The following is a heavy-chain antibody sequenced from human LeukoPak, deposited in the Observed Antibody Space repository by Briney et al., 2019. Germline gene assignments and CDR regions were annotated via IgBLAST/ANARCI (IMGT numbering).Heavy chain of an antibody. Sequence: ASVKVSCKASGGTFSSYAISWVRQAPGQGLEWMGWINPNSGGTNYAQKFQGRVTMTRDTSISTAYMELSRLRSDDTAVYYCARDEGVFWFDPWGQGTLVTVSS. CDR3: ARDEGVFWFDP. CDR2: INPNSGGT. CDR1: GGTFSSYA. D-gene: IGHD2-8*01. J-gene: IGHJ5*02. V-gene: IGHV1-2*02.